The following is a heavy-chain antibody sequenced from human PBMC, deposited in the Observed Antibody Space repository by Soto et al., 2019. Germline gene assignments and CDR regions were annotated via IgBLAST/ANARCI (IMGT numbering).Heavy chain of an antibody. D-gene: IGHD5-12*01. Sequence: PSETLSLTCTVSGGSISSGDYYWSWIRQPPGKGLEWIGYIYYSGSTYYNPSLKSRVTISVDTSKNQFSLKLSSVTAADTAVYYCARDVVWYSDYVGVAGAYYYYGMDVWGQGTTVTVSS. V-gene: IGHV4-30-4*01. J-gene: IGHJ6*02. CDR3: ARDVVWYSDYVGVAGAYYYYGMDV. CDR2: IYYSGST. CDR1: GGSISSGDYY.